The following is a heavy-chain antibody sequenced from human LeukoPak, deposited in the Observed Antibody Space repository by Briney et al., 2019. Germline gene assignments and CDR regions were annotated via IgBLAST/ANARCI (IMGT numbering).Heavy chain of an antibody. CDR2: INPSGGNT. J-gene: IGHJ3*02. CDR1: GYTFTRYY. D-gene: IGHD3-3*01. Sequence: GASVKVSCKASGYTFTRYYMHWVRQAPGQGLEWMGIINPSGGNTNYAQKFQGRVTMTRDMSTSTVYMELSSLRAEDTAVYFCARGSRLGVVERDAFDIWGQGTMVTVSS. V-gene: IGHV1-46*01. CDR3: ARGSRLGVVERDAFDI.